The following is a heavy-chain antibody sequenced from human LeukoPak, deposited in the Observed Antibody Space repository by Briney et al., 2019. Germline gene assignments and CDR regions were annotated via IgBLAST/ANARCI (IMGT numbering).Heavy chain of an antibody. CDR2: TYYRSKWYN. Sequence: SQTLSLTCAISGDSVSSNSAAWNWIRQSPSRGLEWLGRTYYRSKWYNDCAVSVKSRITINPDTSKNQFSLQLNSVTPEDTAVYYCARAEARDRNYYYYYMDVWGKGTTVTVSS. CDR3: ARAEARDRNYYYYYMDV. V-gene: IGHV6-1*01. J-gene: IGHJ6*03. CDR1: GDSVSSNSAA.